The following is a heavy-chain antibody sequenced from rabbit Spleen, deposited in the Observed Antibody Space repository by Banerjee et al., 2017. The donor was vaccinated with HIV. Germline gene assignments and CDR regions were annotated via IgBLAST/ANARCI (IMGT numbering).Heavy chain of an antibody. CDR1: GFSFSNKAV. CDR3: ARDEADGIGLWHFNL. CDR2: INAVTGRA. V-gene: IGHV1S45*01. J-gene: IGHJ4*01. Sequence: QEQLVESGGGLVQPEGSLKLSCTASGFSFSNKAVMCWVRQAPGKGLEWIACINAVTGRAVYASWAKGRFTFSKTSSTTVTLQATSLTAADTATYFCARDEADGIGLWHFNLWGPGTLVTVS. D-gene: IGHD1-1*01.